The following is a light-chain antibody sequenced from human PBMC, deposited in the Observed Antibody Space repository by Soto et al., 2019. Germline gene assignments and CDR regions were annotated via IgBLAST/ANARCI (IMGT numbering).Light chain of an antibody. J-gene: IGKJ1*01. CDR3: QQRGGPPPTWT. CDR2: DAS. CDR1: QSVSSSS. Sequence: EIVLTQSPGTLSLSPGERATLSCRASQSVSSSSLAWYQQKPGQAPRLLIYDASNRATGIPDRFSGSGSGTDFTLTISRLEPEDFAVYYCQQRGGPPPTWTFGQGTKVDIK. V-gene: IGKV3-20*01.